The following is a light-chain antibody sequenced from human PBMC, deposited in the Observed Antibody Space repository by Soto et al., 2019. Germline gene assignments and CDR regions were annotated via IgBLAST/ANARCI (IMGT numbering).Light chain of an antibody. CDR3: CSYAGSITFV. CDR2: EGT. CDR1: SSDVGIYNL. V-gene: IGLV2-23*01. Sequence: QPALTQPASVSGSPGQSITISCTGTSSDVGIYNLVSWYQQRPDKAPKLVIYEGTKRPSGVSNRFSGSKSGNTASLTISGLQADDEADYYCCSYAGSITFVFGTGTRSPS. J-gene: IGLJ1*01.